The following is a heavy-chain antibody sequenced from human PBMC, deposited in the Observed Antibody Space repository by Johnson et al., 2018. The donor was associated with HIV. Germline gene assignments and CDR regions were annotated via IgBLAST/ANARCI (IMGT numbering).Heavy chain of an antibody. V-gene: IGHV3-30*14. CDR1: GFTFSSSA. CDR2: ISYDGSNK. D-gene: IGHD1-26*01. J-gene: IGHJ3*02. Sequence: QVQLVESGGGVVQPGRSLRLSCAASGFTFSSSAMHWVLQAPGKGLEWVAVISYDGSNKYYADAVKGRFTISRDNSKNTLYLQMGSLRAEEMAVYYCAREASGSLDAFDIWGQGTMVTVSS. CDR3: AREASGSLDAFDI.